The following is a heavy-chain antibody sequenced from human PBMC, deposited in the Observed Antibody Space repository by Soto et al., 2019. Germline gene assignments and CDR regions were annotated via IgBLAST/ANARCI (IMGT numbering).Heavy chain of an antibody. V-gene: IGHV3-9*01. Sequence: GGSLRLSCAASGFTFDDYAMHWVRQAPGKGLEWVSGISWNSGSIGYADSVKGRFTISRDNAKNSLYLQMNSLRAEDTALYYCAKGPAATPFVYMDVWGKGTTVTVSS. D-gene: IGHD2-15*01. CDR3: AKGPAATPFVYMDV. CDR2: ISWNSGSI. CDR1: GFTFDDYA. J-gene: IGHJ6*03.